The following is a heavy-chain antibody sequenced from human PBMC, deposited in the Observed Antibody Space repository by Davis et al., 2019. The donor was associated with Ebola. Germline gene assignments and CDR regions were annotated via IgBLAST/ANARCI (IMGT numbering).Heavy chain of an antibody. CDR1: GYTFTSYD. D-gene: IGHD5-18*01. V-gene: IGHV1-8*01. CDR3: ASSSGQWIQLWWYYYYYGMDV. Sequence: ASVKVSCKASGYTFTSYDINWVRQATGQGLEWMGWMNPNSCNTGYAQKFQGRVTMTRNTSISTAYMELSSLRSEDTAVYYCASSSGQWIQLWWYYYYYGMDVWGQGTTVTVSS. CDR2: MNPNSCNT. J-gene: IGHJ6*02.